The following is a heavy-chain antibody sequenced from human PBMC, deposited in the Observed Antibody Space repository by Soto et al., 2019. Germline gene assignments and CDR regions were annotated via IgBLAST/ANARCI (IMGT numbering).Heavy chain of an antibody. D-gene: IGHD6-13*01. CDR2: INPNSGGT. V-gene: IGHV1-2*02. CDR3: ARGPGVVIAAAVLGWFDP. CDR1: GYTFTGYY. J-gene: IGHJ5*02. Sequence: ASVKVSCKASGYTFTGYYMHWVRQAPGQGLEWMGWINPNSGGTNYAQKFQGRVTMTRDTSISTAYMELSRLRSDDTAVYYCARGPGVVIAAAVLGWFDPWGQGLLVTVSS.